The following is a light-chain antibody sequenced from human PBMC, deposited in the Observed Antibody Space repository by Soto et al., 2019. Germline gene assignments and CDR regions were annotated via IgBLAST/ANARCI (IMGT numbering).Light chain of an antibody. Sequence: DIVMTQSPLSLPVTPGEPASISCRSSQSLLHSNGYNYLDWYLQKPGQSPQLLIYLGSNRASGVPDRFSGSGSGTDFTLKISRVEAEDVGVYYGRQALQTPSITFGQGTRLEIK. CDR2: LGS. J-gene: IGKJ5*01. CDR1: QSLLHSNGYNY. CDR3: RQALQTPSIT. V-gene: IGKV2-28*01.